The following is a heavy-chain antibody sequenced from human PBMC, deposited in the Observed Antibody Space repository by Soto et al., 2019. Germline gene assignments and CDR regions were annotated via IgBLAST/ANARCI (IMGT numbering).Heavy chain of an antibody. Sequence: QPGGSLRLSCAASGFTFSSYGMHWVRQAPGKGLEWVAVIWYDGSNKYYADSVKGRFTISRDNSKNTLYLQMNSLRAEDTAVYYCARDPGITGTTSYYGMDVWGQGTTVTVSS. CDR3: ARDPGITGTTSYYGMDV. CDR1: GFTFSSYG. D-gene: IGHD1-7*01. CDR2: IWYDGSNK. J-gene: IGHJ6*02. V-gene: IGHV3-33*01.